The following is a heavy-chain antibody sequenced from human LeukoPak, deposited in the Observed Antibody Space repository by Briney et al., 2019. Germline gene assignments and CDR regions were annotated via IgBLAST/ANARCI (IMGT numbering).Heavy chain of an antibody. CDR3: ATDLSRGSSRGY. J-gene: IGHJ4*02. CDR2: FDPEDGET. CDR1: GYTLTELS. D-gene: IGHD6-13*01. Sequence: ASVTVSCTVSGYTLTELSMHWVRQAPGKGLEWMGGFDPEDGETIYAQKFQGRVTMTEDTSTDTAYMELSSLRSEDTAVYYCATDLSRGSSRGYWGQGTLVTVSS. V-gene: IGHV1-24*01.